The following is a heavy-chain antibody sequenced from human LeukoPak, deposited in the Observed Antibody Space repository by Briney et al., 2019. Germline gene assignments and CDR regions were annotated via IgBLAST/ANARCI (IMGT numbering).Heavy chain of an antibody. J-gene: IGHJ4*02. D-gene: IGHD1-26*01. CDR2: ISGGGAST. V-gene: IGHV3-23*01. CDR3: AKGRGSPYYFEY. Sequence: GGSLRLSCAASGFTFSSFAMTWVRQAPGKGLEWVSAISGGGASTYYADSVKGRFTISRDNSKNTLYLQMNSLRAEDTAVYYCAKGRGSPYYFEYWGQGTLVTVSS. CDR1: GFTFSSFA.